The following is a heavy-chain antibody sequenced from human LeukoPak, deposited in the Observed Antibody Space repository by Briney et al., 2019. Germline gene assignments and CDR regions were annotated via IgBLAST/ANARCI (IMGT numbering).Heavy chain of an antibody. D-gene: IGHD2-2*01. Sequence: ASVKVSCKASGGTFSSYGISWVRQAPGQGLEWMGWISAYNGNTNYAQKLQGRVTMTTDTSTSTAYMELSRLRSDDTAVYYCAIETSSWFDYWGQGTLVTVSS. J-gene: IGHJ5*01. CDR2: ISAYNGNT. V-gene: IGHV1-18*01. CDR1: GGTFSSYG. CDR3: AIETSSWFDY.